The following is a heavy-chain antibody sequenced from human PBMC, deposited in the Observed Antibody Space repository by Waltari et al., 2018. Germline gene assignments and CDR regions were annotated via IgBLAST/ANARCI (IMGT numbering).Heavy chain of an antibody. CDR2: INPNSGDT. J-gene: IGHJ4*02. D-gene: IGHD3-3*01. CDR1: GYTFTAFF. Sequence: QVQLVQSGAEVKKSGASVKVYCKASGYTFTAFFIHWVRQAPGQGLEWMGRINPNSGDTSYAQRFQGRVTMTGDTSITTAYMELTGLRSDDTAIYYCARSGGGTTTFGVAEWGQGSLVTVSS. V-gene: IGHV1-2*06. CDR3: ARSGGGTTTFGVAE.